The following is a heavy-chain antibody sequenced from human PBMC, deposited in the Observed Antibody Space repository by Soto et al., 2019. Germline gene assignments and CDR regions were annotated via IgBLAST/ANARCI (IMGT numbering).Heavy chain of an antibody. CDR3: TTFKVETTMSTDYYYMDV. Sequence: GGSLRLSCAASGFTFNDAWMTWVRQAPGKGLEWVGHIKSNADGATTAYAAPVNGRFLISRDDSKNTLYLEMYSLKTEDTAVYHCTTFKVETTMSTDYYYMDVWGKGTTVTVSS. CDR1: GFTFNDAW. D-gene: IGHD1-1*01. J-gene: IGHJ6*03. V-gene: IGHV3-15*01. CDR2: IKSNADGATT.